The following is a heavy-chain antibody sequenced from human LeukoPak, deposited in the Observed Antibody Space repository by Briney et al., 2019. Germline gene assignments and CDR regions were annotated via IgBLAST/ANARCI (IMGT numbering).Heavy chain of an antibody. CDR3: APSIAA. J-gene: IGHJ4*02. D-gene: IGHD6-6*01. V-gene: IGHV3-74*01. CDR1: GFPFSDFW. Sequence: GGALRLSCAASGFPFSDFWMHWGRPTPGKGLVWVSRINSGGTVTNYAGSVKGRFTISRDNSKNSLYLQMNSLRAEDTAVYYCAPSIAAWGQGTLVTVSS. CDR2: INSGGTVT.